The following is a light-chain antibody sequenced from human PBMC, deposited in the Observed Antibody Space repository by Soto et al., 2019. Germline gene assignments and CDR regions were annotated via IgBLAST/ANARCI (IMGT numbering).Light chain of an antibody. CDR1: SSDVGGYNY. CDR3: SSYTSTTTIVV. CDR2: DVT. J-gene: IGLJ2*01. V-gene: IGLV2-14*01. Sequence: QSALTQPASVSGAPGQSITISCSGTSSDVGGYNYVSWYQQYPGKAPKLMIYDVTNRPSGVSNRFSGSKSGNTASLTIAGLQAEDEAEYYCSSYTSTTTIVVFGGGTKLTVL.